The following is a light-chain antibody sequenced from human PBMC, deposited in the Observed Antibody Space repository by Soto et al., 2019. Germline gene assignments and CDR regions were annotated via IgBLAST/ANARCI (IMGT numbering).Light chain of an antibody. V-gene: IGKV3-20*01. J-gene: IGKJ1*01. Sequence: EIVLTQSPGTLSLSPVERATLSCRASQSVSNNYLAWYQQKPGQAPGLLIYGASSRATGIPDRFSGSGSGTDFTLTINRLEPEDFAVYYCQQYGSSPPWAFGQGTKVEIK. CDR3: QQYGSSPPWA. CDR1: QSVSNNY. CDR2: GAS.